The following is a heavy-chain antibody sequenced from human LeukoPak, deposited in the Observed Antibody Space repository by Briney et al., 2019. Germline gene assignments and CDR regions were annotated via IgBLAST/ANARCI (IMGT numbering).Heavy chain of an antibody. CDR2: ISGSGGST. V-gene: IGHV3-23*01. D-gene: IGHD7-27*01. CDR1: GFTFSSYA. J-gene: IGHJ3*02. Sequence: GGSLRLSCAASGFTFSSYAMSWVRQAPGKGLEWVSAISGSGGSTYYADSVKGRFTISRDNSKNSLYLQMNSLRTEDTALYYCAKQKLGMASFAFDIWGQGTMVTVSS. CDR3: AKQKLGMASFAFDI.